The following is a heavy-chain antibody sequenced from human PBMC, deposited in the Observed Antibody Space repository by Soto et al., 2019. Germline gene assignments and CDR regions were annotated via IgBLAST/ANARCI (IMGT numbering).Heavy chain of an antibody. CDR1: GFTFTNAW. D-gene: IGHD1-26*01. CDR3: TTVASTSYLVP. CDR2: IKSKTDGETT. J-gene: IGHJ4*02. V-gene: IGHV3-15*01. Sequence: GGALRLYCVASGFTFTNAWMNWVRQAPGKGLEWVGRIKSKTDGETTDYATPVKGRFSISRDDSKSTLYLQMNSLKNEDTAVYYFTTVASTSYLVPRAQRNPLPVSS.